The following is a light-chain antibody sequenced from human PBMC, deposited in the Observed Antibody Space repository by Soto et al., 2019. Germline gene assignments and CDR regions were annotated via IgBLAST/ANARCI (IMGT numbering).Light chain of an antibody. CDR2: EGS. CDR1: SSDVGSYNF. J-gene: IGLJ1*01. Sequence: QAVVTQPASVSGSPGQSITISCTGTSSDVGSYNFVSWYQQHPGKAPKLIIYEGSKRPSGVSNRFSGSKSANTASLTISGLQAEDEADYYCYSYAGSGTFVFGTGTKVTVL. CDR3: YSYAGSGTFV. V-gene: IGLV2-23*03.